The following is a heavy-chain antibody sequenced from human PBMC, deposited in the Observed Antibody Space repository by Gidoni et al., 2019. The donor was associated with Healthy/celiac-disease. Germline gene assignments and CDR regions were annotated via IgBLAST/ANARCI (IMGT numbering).Heavy chain of an antibody. CDR3: ALLKGSGFMITFGGVIFDP. CDR1: GYTLTELS. Sequence: QVQLVQSGAEVKKPGASVKVSCKVSGYTLTELSMHWVRQAPGKGLEWMGGFDPEDGETIYEQKFQGRVTMTEDTSTDTAYMELSSLRSEDTAVYYCALLKGSGFMITFGGVIFDPWGQGTLVTVSS. D-gene: IGHD3-16*02. V-gene: IGHV1-24*01. J-gene: IGHJ5*02. CDR2: FDPEDGET.